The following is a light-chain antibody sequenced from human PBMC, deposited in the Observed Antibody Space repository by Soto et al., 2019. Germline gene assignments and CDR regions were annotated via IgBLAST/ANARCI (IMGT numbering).Light chain of an antibody. J-gene: IGKJ3*01. CDR3: QQSYSTPRT. Sequence: DIQMTQSPSSLSASIGDRANITCRASQSIDTYVNWYQQKPGKAPKVLIYAASSLQSGVPSRFSGTGSGTDFTLTISSLQPEDFATYYCQQSYSTPRTFGPGTKVDLK. CDR1: QSIDTY. CDR2: AAS. V-gene: IGKV1-39*01.